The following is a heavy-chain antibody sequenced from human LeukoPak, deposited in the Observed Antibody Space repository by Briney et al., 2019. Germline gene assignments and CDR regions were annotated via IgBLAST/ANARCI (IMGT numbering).Heavy chain of an antibody. CDR3: ARTSYYDSSDFDL. D-gene: IGHD3-22*01. CDR2: IYSGGST. J-gene: IGHJ2*01. Sequence: GGSLRLSCAASGFTVSSNYMSWVRQAPGKGLEWVSVIYSGGSTYYADSVKGRFTISGDNSKNTLYLQMNSLRAEDTAVYYCARTSYYDSSDFDLWGRGTLVTVSS. CDR1: GFTVSSNY. V-gene: IGHV3-53*01.